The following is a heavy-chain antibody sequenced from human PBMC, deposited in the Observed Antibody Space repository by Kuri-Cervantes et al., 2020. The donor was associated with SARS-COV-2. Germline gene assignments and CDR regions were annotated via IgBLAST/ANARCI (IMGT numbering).Heavy chain of an antibody. D-gene: IGHD1-20*01. J-gene: IGHJ4*02. CDR3: ARDLGNNWNDPFDY. CDR2: IYYSGST. CDR1: GGSISSSSYY. V-gene: IGHV4-39*02. Sequence: SETLSLTCTVSGGSISSSSYYWGWIRQPPGKGLEWIGSIYYSGSTYYNPSLKSRVTISVDTSKNQFSLKLSSVTAADTAVYYCARDLGNNWNDPFDYWGQGTLVTVSS.